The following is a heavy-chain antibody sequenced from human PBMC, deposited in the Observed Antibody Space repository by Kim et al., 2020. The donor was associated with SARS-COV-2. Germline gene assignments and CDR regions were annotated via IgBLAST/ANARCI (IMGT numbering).Heavy chain of an antibody. J-gene: IGHJ6*02. CDR1: GGTFSSYA. V-gene: IGHV1-69*13. D-gene: IGHD3-10*01. CDR3: ARARITMVRGVISGMDV. Sequence: SVKVSCKASGGTFSSYAISWVRQAPGQGLEWMGGIIPIFGTANYAQKFQGRVTITADESTSTAYMELSSLRSEDTAVYYCARARITMVRGVISGMDVWGQGTTVTVSS. CDR2: IIPIFGTA.